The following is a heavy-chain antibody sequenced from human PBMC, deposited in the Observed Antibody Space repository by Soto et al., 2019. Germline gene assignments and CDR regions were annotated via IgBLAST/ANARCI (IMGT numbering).Heavy chain of an antibody. V-gene: IGHV3-30-3*01. Sequence: GGSLRLSCAASGFTFSSYAMHWVRQAPGKGLEWVAVISYDGSNKYYADSVKGRFTISRDNSKNRLYLQMNSLRAEDTAVYYCARDRALPYGDYVVYYYYGMDVWGQGTTVTVSS. CDR1: GFTFSSYA. D-gene: IGHD4-17*01. CDR2: ISYDGSNK. CDR3: ARDRALPYGDYVVYYYYGMDV. J-gene: IGHJ6*02.